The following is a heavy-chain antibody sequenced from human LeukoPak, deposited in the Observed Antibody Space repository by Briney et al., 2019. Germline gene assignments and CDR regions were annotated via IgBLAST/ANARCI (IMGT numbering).Heavy chain of an antibody. Sequence: AGESLKISCKGSGYSFTSYWISWVRQMPGKGLEWMGRIDPSDSYTNYSPSFQGHITISADKFISTAYLQWSSLKASDTAMYHCARQTSLQNFDYWGQGTLVTVSS. CDR3: ARQTSLQNFDY. CDR1: GYSFTSYW. D-gene: IGHD4-11*01. V-gene: IGHV5-10-1*01. J-gene: IGHJ4*02. CDR2: IDPSDSYT.